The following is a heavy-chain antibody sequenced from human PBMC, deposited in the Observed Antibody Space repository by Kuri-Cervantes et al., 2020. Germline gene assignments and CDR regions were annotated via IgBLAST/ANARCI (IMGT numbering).Heavy chain of an antibody. CDR2: INHSGST. CDR3: ARRPVYYYGSGSYRGWFDP. D-gene: IGHD3-10*01. Sequence: GSLRLSCAVSGGSISSSNWWSWVRQPPGKGLEWIGEINHSGSTNYNPSLKSRGTISVDTSKNQFSLKLSSVTAADTAVYYCARRPVYYYGSGSYRGWFDPWGQGTLVTVSS. CDR1: GGSISSSNW. J-gene: IGHJ5*02. V-gene: IGHV4-4*02.